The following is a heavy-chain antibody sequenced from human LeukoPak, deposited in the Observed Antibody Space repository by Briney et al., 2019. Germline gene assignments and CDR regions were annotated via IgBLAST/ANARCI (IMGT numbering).Heavy chain of an antibody. CDR3: ARDLAARGDY. D-gene: IGHD6-6*01. Sequence: SGGSLRLSSAASGFTFSSYSMNWVRQAPGKGLEWVSSISSSSSYIYYADSVKGRFTISRDNAKNSLYLQMNSLRAEDTAVYYCARDLAARGDYWGQGTLVTVSS. CDR1: GFTFSSYS. V-gene: IGHV3-21*01. CDR2: ISSSSSYI. J-gene: IGHJ4*02.